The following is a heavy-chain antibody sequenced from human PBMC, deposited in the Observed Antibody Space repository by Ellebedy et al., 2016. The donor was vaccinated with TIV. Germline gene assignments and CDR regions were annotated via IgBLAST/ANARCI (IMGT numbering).Heavy chain of an antibody. Sequence: SQTLSLTCXISGDSVSSNSAAWNWIRQSPSRGLEWLGRTYYRSKWYNDYAVSVKSRITINPDTSKNQFSLQLNSVTPEDTAVYYCARIPVEYSGSYSGAFDIWGQGTMVTVSS. CDR1: GDSVSSNSAA. CDR3: ARIPVEYSGSYSGAFDI. V-gene: IGHV6-1*01. D-gene: IGHD1-26*01. J-gene: IGHJ3*02. CDR2: TYYRSKWYN.